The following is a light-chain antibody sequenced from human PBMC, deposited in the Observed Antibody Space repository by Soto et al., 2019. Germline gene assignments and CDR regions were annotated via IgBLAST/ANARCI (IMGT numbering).Light chain of an antibody. CDR2: DAS. CDR3: QQRSDWPST. V-gene: IGKV3-11*01. CDR1: QSVGSY. Sequence: EIVLTQSPATLSLSPGDRATLSCRASQSVGSYLGWYQQRPGQAPRLRIYDASNRATGIPARFSGSGSGTDFTLTISSLEPEDVAVYYCQQRSDWPSTFGGGTKVEIK. J-gene: IGKJ4*01.